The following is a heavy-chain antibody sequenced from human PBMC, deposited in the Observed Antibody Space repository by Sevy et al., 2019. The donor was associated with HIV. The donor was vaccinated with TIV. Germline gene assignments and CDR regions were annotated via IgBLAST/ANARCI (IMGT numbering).Heavy chain of an antibody. CDR3: AHRLRDSSPLWIFDY. CDR2: IYWNDDK. Sequence: SGPTLVNPTQTLTLTCTFSGFSLSTSGVGVGWIRQPPGKALEWLALIYWNDDKRNSPSLKSRLTITKDTSKNQVVLTMTNMDPVDTATYYCAHRLRDSSPLWIFDYWGQGTLVTISS. D-gene: IGHD3-22*01. J-gene: IGHJ4*02. CDR1: GFSLSTSGVG. V-gene: IGHV2-5*01.